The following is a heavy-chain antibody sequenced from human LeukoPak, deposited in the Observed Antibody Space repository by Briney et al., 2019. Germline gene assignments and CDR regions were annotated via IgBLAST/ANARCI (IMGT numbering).Heavy chain of an antibody. Sequence: SETLSLTCTVSGGSISGGGYYWSWVRQRPGKGLEWIGYIYYSGSTNCNPSLKSRVIISVDTSKNQFSLKLSSVTAADTAVYYCARAVTTGNFDYWGQGTLVTVSS. CDR1: GGSISGGGYY. CDR3: ARAVTTGNFDY. V-gene: IGHV4-31*03. J-gene: IGHJ4*02. D-gene: IGHD4-11*01. CDR2: IYYSGST.